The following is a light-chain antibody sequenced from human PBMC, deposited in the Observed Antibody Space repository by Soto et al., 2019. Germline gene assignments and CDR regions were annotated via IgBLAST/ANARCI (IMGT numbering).Light chain of an antibody. Sequence: EIVLTQSPATLSLSPGERATLSCWASQSVSSYLAWYQHKPGQAPRLLIYDASNRATGIPARFSGSGSGTEFTLTISSLQSEDFAVYYCQQYKKWPRTFGHGTKVDIK. CDR1: QSVSSY. V-gene: IGKV3-11*01. CDR2: DAS. J-gene: IGKJ1*01. CDR3: QQYKKWPRT.